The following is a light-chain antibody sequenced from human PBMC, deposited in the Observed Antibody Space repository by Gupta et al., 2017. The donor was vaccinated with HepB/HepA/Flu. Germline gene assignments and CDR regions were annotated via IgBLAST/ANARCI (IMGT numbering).Light chain of an antibody. CDR2: PAS. CDR3: LHVYIVVLS. CDR1: QDVKVW. J-gene: IGKJ4*01. V-gene: IGKV1-12*01. Sequence: DIHMTQSPSSVSGSVGDRVTISCRASQDVKVWVAWYQQKPGRAPKLLIYPASSLQSGVPSRFSGSGSGTDFTLTISDLQPDDFATYYCLHVYIVVLSFGGGTKFQIK.